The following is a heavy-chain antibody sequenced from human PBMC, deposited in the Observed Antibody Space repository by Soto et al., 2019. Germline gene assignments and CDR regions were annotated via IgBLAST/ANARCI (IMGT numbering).Heavy chain of an antibody. CDR3: TRDTTYYDFWSGYYTDTYYFDY. J-gene: IGHJ4*02. CDR1: GFTFGDYA. Sequence: GGSLRLSCTASGFTFGDYAMSWFRQAPGKGLEWVGFIRSKAYGGTTEYAASVKGRFTISRDDSKSIAYLKMNSLKTEDTAVYYCTRDTTYYDFWSGYYTDTYYFDYWGQGTLVTVSS. V-gene: IGHV3-49*03. CDR2: IRSKAYGGTT. D-gene: IGHD3-3*01.